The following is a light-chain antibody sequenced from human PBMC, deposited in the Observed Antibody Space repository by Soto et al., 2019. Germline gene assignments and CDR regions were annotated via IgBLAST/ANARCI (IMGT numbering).Light chain of an antibody. CDR2: EVT. Sequence: QSALTQPASVSGSPGQSITISCTGTSSDVGGYNLVSWYQQHPGEVPKLMIYEVTNRPSGVSNRFSGSKSGNTASLTISGLQAEDEADYYCSSYGPSSTDWVFGGGTKLTVL. J-gene: IGLJ3*02. CDR3: SSYGPSSTDWV. V-gene: IGLV2-14*01. CDR1: SSDVGGYNL.